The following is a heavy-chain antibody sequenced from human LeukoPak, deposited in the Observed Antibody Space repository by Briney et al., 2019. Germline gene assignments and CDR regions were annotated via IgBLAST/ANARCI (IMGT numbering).Heavy chain of an antibody. Sequence: ASVKVSCEASGYTFTGYYMHWVRQAPGQGLEWMGWINPNSGGTNYAQKFQGRVTMTRDTSISTAYMELSRLRSDDTAVYYCARENQYSYGNFDYWGQGTLVTVSS. CDR3: ARENQYSYGNFDY. CDR2: INPNSGGT. V-gene: IGHV1-2*02. D-gene: IGHD5-18*01. CDR1: GYTFTGYY. J-gene: IGHJ4*02.